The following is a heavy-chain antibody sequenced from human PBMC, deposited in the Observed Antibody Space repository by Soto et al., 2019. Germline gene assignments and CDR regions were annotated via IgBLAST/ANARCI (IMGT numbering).Heavy chain of an antibody. CDR2: IRSKAYGGTT. CDR3: TRDRHANYDFWSGYRMTTDAFDS. CDR1: GFTFGDYA. J-gene: IGHJ3*02. D-gene: IGHD3-3*01. Sequence: GGSLRLSCTASGFTFGDYAMSWFRQAPGKGLEWVGFIRSKAYGGTTEYAASVKGRFTISRDESKSIAYLQMNSLKTENTAVYYCTRDRHANYDFWSGYRMTTDAFDSWGQGTMVTVSS. V-gene: IGHV3-49*03.